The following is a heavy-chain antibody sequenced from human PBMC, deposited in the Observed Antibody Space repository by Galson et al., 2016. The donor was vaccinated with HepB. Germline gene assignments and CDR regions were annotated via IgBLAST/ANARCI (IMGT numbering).Heavy chain of an antibody. CDR1: GGSISSSGYY. D-gene: IGHD6-19*01. V-gene: IGHV4-39*01. CDR2: FYVGGNT. Sequence: SETLSLTCNVSGGSISSSGYYWGWIRQPPGKELEWIGTFYVGGNTYYNPSLKGRVTISADTSKSEFSLKVTSVTAAGTAIYYCATKGKEWLVHSYFDHWGQGTLVTVSS. J-gene: IGHJ4*02. CDR3: ATKGKEWLVHSYFDH.